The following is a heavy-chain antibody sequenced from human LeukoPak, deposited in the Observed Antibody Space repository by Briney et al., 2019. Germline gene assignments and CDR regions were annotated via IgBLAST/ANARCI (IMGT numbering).Heavy chain of an antibody. D-gene: IGHD6-13*01. V-gene: IGHV4-39*07. Sequence: PSETLSLTCTVSGDSITTTNYYWGWIRQPPGKGLEWIGNIFYSGSTYYSPSLKSRVTISLDTSRNQFSLKLNSVTAADTAVYYCARDHSSSSEDYWGQGTLVTVSS. J-gene: IGHJ4*02. CDR2: IFYSGST. CDR3: ARDHSSSSEDY. CDR1: GDSITTTNYY.